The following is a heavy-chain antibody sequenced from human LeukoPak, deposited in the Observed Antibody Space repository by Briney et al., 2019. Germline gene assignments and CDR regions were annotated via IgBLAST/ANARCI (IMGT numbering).Heavy chain of an antibody. Sequence: GASVKVSCKASGGTFSSYAISWVRQAPGQGLEWMGGIIPIFGTANYAQKFQGRVTITADESTSTAYMGLSSLRSEDTAVYYCARAHIAVAAGAFDIWGQGTMVTVSS. CDR2: IIPIFGTA. CDR1: GGTFSSYA. V-gene: IGHV1-69*13. D-gene: IGHD6-19*01. J-gene: IGHJ3*02. CDR3: ARAHIAVAAGAFDI.